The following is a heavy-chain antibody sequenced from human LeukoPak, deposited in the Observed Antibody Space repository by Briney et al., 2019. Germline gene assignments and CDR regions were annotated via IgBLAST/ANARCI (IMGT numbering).Heavy chain of an antibody. CDR1: GYSISSGYY. CDR3: AGHSGYDFYFDY. CDR2: IYHSGST. Sequence: SETLSLTCTVSGYSISSGYYWGWIRQPPGKGLEWIGSIYHSGSTYYNPSLKSRVTISVDTSKNQFSLKLSSVTAADTAVYYCAGHSGYDFYFDYWGQGTLVTVSS. D-gene: IGHD5-12*01. V-gene: IGHV4-38-2*02. J-gene: IGHJ4*02.